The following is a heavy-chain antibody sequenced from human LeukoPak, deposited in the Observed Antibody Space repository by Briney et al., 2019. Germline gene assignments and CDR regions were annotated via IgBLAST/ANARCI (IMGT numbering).Heavy chain of an antibody. Sequence: GASVKVSCKASGYTFTSYTMNWVRQAPGQGLEWMGWINTNTGNPTYAQGFTGRFVFSLDTSVSTAYLQISSLKAEDTAVYYCARDPTSSSPNPLYYFDYWGQGTLVTVSS. CDR1: GYTFTSYT. CDR3: ARDPTSSSPNPLYYFDY. CDR2: INTNTGNP. J-gene: IGHJ4*02. D-gene: IGHD6-13*01. V-gene: IGHV7-4-1*02.